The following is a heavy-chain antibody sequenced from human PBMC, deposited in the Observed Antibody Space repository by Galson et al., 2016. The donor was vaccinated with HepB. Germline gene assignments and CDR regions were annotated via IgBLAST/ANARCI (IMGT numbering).Heavy chain of an antibody. J-gene: IGHJ3*01. Sequence: RLSCAASGFTFGDHAMSWVRQAPGQGLEWVGFIRKKAYGGTPEYAASAKGRFSISRDDSKSIAYLQMNSLKTEDTAVYYCTTAEVWGQGTMVTVSS. CDR2: IRKKAYGGTP. V-gene: IGHV3-49*04. CDR3: TTAEV. CDR1: GFTFGDHA.